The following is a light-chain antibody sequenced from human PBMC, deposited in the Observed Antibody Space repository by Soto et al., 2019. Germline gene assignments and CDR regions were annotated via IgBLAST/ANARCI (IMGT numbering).Light chain of an antibody. CDR2: GSS. Sequence: EIVMTQSPATLSVSPWDSATLSCRASQSVSNNLAWYHQKPGQAPRVLLYGSSIRATGVPARFSGSGSGTEFTLTVSSLQSEASAISVCQQYFEWRPMTFGQGTKVDIK. CDR1: QSVSNN. CDR3: QQYFEWRPMT. J-gene: IGKJ1*01. V-gene: IGKV3-15*01.